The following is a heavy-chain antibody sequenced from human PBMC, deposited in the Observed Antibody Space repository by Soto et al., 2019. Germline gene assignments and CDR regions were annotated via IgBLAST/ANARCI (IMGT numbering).Heavy chain of an antibody. CDR1: GFTFSSYA. CDR3: AKGTSGRYYYGMAV. CDR2: ISDSGGGT. Sequence: GGSLRLSCAAFGFTFSSYAMSWVRQAPGKGLEWVSAISDSGGGTYYADSVKGRFTISRDNSKNTLYLQMNSLRAEDTAVYYCAKGTSGRYYYGMAVWGQGTTVTVSS. V-gene: IGHV3-23*01. J-gene: IGHJ6*02.